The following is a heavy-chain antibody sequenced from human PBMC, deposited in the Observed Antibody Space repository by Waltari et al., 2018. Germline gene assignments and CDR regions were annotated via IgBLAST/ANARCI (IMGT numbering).Heavy chain of an antibody. Sequence: QLPLQESGPGLVKPSETLSLTCTVSGGSISSSSYSWGWIRQPPGKGLEWIGSIYYSGSTYYNPSLKSRVTISVDTSKNQFSLKLSSVTAADTAVYYCATCSGYSGYEAYWGQGTLVTVSS. CDR1: GGSISSSSYS. CDR2: IYYSGST. D-gene: IGHD5-12*01. CDR3: ATCSGYSGYEAY. J-gene: IGHJ4*02. V-gene: IGHV4-39*01.